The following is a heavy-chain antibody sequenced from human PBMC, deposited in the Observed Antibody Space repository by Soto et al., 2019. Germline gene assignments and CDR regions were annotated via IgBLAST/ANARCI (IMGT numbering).Heavy chain of an antibody. Sequence: SGPTLVNPTQTLTLTCTLPGFSVSTSGVGVGWIRQPPGKALEWLALIYWNDDKRYSPSLRRRLTITKDTSKNQVVLTMTNIDPVDTATYYCAHGSGPPIPVGAFDIWGQGTMVTVSS. D-gene: IGHD6-25*01. J-gene: IGHJ3*02. CDR1: GFSVSTSGVG. CDR3: AHGSGPPIPVGAFDI. V-gene: IGHV2-5*01. CDR2: IYWNDDK.